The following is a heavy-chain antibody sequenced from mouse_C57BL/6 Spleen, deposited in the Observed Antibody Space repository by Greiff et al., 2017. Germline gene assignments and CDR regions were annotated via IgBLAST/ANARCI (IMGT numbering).Heavy chain of an antibody. CDR3: ARWDSSGYGFDY. CDR1: GYAFSSSW. V-gene: IGHV1-82*01. D-gene: IGHD3-2*02. Sequence: VQLQQSGPELVKPGASVKISCKASGYAFSSSWMNWVKQRPGKGLEWIGRIYPGDGDTNYNGKFKGKATLTADKSSSTAYMQLSSLTSEDSAVYFCARWDSSGYGFDYWGQGTTRTVSS. J-gene: IGHJ2*01. CDR2: IYPGDGDT.